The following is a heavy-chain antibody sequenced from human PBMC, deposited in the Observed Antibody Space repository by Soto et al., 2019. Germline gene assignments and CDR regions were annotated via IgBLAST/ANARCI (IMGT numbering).Heavy chain of an antibody. CDR3: AREGDYGDFPH. D-gene: IGHD4-17*01. CDR2: IYSGGST. J-gene: IGHJ1*01. V-gene: IGHV3-53*01. Sequence: EVQLVESGGGLIQPGGSLRLSCAASGFTVSSNYMSWVRQSPGKGLEWVSVIYSGGSTYYVDSVKGRFTISRDNSKNTLYLQLISLRAEDTAVYYCAREGDYGDFPHWGQGTLVTVSS. CDR1: GFTVSSNY.